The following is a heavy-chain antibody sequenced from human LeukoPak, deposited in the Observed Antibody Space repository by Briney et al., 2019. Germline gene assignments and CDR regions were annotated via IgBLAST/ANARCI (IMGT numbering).Heavy chain of an antibody. J-gene: IGHJ4*02. CDR1: GGSINNYY. D-gene: IGHD3-10*01. V-gene: IGHV4-59*01. Sequence: SETLSLTCTVSGGSINNYYWSWIRQPPGKGLDWIGYIYYTGSTKYNPSLKSRVTISVDTSKNQFSLELSSVTAADTAVYYCARDYYDSGSYPFDYWGQGTLVTVSS. CDR2: IYYTGST. CDR3: ARDYYDSGSYPFDY.